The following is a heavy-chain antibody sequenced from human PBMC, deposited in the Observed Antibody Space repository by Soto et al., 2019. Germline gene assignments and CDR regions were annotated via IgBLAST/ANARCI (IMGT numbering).Heavy chain of an antibody. CDR3: AKDKLYSNFDHYFDY. CDR1: GFTFENYA. V-gene: IGHV3-9*01. Sequence: EVQLVESGGGFVQPGRSLRLSCTSSGFTFENYAMHWVRQAPGKGLEWVSGISWNRGTIGYADSVRGRCTISRDNAKNSLYLQMDSLRPEDTALYYCAKDKLYSNFDHYFDYWGRGTLVTVSS. D-gene: IGHD4-4*01. J-gene: IGHJ4*02. CDR2: ISWNRGTI.